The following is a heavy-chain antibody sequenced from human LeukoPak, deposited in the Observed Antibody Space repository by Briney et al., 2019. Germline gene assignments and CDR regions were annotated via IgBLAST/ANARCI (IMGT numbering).Heavy chain of an antibody. Sequence: ASVEVSRKASGYRFMSYGISWVRQAPGQGLEWMGWISANDGSTNYTQKFQGRVTMTTDTSTSTAYMEIRNLRSDDTAVYYCARGVVVHYTWFDPWGQGILVTVSS. D-gene: IGHD2-2*01. CDR1: GYRFMSYG. CDR2: ISANDGST. J-gene: IGHJ5*02. V-gene: IGHV1-18*01. CDR3: ARGVVVHYTWFDP.